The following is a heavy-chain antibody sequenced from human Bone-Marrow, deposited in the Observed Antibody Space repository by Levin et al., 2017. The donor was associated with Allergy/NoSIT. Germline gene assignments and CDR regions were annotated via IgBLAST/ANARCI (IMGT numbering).Heavy chain of an antibody. CDR2: INPSGGST. Sequence: VASVKVSCKASGYTFTSYYMHWVRQAPGQGLEWMGIINPSGGSTTYPQKLQGRVTMTRDTSTSTAYMELSSLTSEDTAIYYCARDIRFRYSGYGDYVYYMDVWGKGTTVTVSS. V-gene: IGHV1-46*04. D-gene: IGHD5-12*01. CDR3: ARDIRFRYSGYGDYVYYMDV. CDR1: GYTFTSYY. J-gene: IGHJ6*03.